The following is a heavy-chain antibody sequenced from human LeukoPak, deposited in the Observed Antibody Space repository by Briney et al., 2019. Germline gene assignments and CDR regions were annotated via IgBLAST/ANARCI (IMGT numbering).Heavy chain of an antibody. D-gene: IGHD6-13*01. V-gene: IGHV3-30-3*01. CDR3: AKVGYSSSWYGAGLYYYYGMDV. Sequence: GGSLRLSCAASGFTFSSYAMHWVRQAPGKGLEWVAVISYDGSNKYYADSVKGRFTISRDNSKNTLYLQMNSLRAEDTAVYYCAKVGYSSSWYGAGLYYYYGMDVWGQGTTVTVSS. CDR1: GFTFSSYA. J-gene: IGHJ6*02. CDR2: ISYDGSNK.